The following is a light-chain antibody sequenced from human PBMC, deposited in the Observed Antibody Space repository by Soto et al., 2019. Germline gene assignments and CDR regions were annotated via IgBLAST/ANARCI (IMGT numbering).Light chain of an antibody. V-gene: IGLV2-14*01. CDR1: SSDVGGYNY. CDR2: DVS. J-gene: IGLJ1*01. CDR3: SSYKRSSTLV. Sequence: QSVLTQPASVSGSPGQSITISCTGTSSDVGGYNYVSWYQQHPGKAPKLMIYDVSNRPSGVSNRFSGSKSGNTASLTISGLQAEDEADYYCSSYKRSSTLVFGTGTKVT.